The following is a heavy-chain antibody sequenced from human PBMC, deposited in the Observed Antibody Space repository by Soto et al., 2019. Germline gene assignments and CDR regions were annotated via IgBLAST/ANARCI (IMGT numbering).Heavy chain of an antibody. CDR1: GYTFTSCG. CDR2: ISTYNGDT. CDR3: ARTVAGYFDS. D-gene: IGHD6-19*01. J-gene: IGHJ4*02. Sequence: ASVKVSCKASGYTFTSCGISWVRQAPGQGPEWTGWISTYNGDTNYAQKFQGRLTMTTDTSTSTAYMDLRSLRSDDRAVYYCARTVAGYFDSWGQGTLVTVSS. V-gene: IGHV1-18*01.